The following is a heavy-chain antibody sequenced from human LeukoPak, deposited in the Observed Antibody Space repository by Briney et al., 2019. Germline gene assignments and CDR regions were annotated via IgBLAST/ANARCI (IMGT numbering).Heavy chain of an antibody. D-gene: IGHD5-24*01. CDR2: ISSSSSYI. J-gene: IGHJ3*02. Sequence: GGSLRLSCAASGFTFSSYSMNWVRQAPGKGLEWVSSISSSSSYIYYADSAKGRFTISRDNAKNSLYLQVNSLRAEDTAVYYCARGRDGYNLVDAFDIWGQGIMVTVSS. V-gene: IGHV3-21*01. CDR1: GFTFSSYS. CDR3: ARGRDGYNLVDAFDI.